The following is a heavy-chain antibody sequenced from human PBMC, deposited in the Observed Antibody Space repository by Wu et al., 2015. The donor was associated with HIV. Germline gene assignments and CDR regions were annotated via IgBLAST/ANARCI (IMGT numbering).Heavy chain of an antibody. Sequence: QVQLVQSGAEVKKPGSSVKVSCKPFGDTFSTDDIHWVRQAPGQGPEWMGRIIPMFGTTNYAQRFLGRVTISADESTSTAYMELSSLRSEDTAVYYCARVVGSSGRDYSYQGMDVWGQGTTVTVSS. CDR1: GDTFSTDD. J-gene: IGHJ6*02. D-gene: IGHD6-19*01. CDR2: IIPMFGTT. CDR3: ARVVGSSGRDYSYQGMDV. V-gene: IGHV1-69*13.